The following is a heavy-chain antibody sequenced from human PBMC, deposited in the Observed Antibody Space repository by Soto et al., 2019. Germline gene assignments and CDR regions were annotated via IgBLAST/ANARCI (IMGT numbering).Heavy chain of an antibody. D-gene: IGHD4-17*01. CDR2: INTGGEET. Sequence: PGGSLRLSCAASGFTFRNYDMMWVRQAPGKGLEWVSSINTGGEETFYIDSVKGRFTISRDNSRNTLYLQMTRLRVEETAVYYCAKDPASVTSGWYFDLWGRGTLVTVSS. V-gene: IGHV3-23*01. CDR1: GFTFRNYD. J-gene: IGHJ2*01. CDR3: AKDPASVTSGWYFDL.